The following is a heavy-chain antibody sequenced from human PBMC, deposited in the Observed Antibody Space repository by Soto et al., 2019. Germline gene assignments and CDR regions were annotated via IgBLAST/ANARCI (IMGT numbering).Heavy chain of an antibody. J-gene: IGHJ2*01. CDR3: ARHPFPYSSNSDVVDWYFDL. CDR1: GGTLSTYT. Sequence: QVQLVQSGAEVKKPGSSVKVSCKASGGTLSTYTVSWVRQAPGQGLEWMGRIIPIIDITNYAQKSQGRVTITADKSTNTAYMELSSLRSEATAVYYCARHPFPYSSNSDVVDWYFDLWGLGTLVTVSS. CDR2: IIPIIDIT. V-gene: IGHV1-69*02. D-gene: IGHD4-4*01.